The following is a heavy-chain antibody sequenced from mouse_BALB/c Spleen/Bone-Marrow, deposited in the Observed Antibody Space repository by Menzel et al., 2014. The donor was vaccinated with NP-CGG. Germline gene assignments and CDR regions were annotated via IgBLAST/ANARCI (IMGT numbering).Heavy chain of an antibody. J-gene: IGHJ3*01. CDR2: IWWDDGK. Sequence: QVTLKECGPGILQPSQTLSLTCSFSGFSLSTSGMGVGWIRQPSGKGLEWLAHIWWDDGKRYNPALKSRLTISKDTSSNQVFLKIASVDTADTATYYCARIYYDTGFAYWGQGTLVTVSA. V-gene: IGHV8-8*01. CDR1: GFSLSTSGMG. D-gene: IGHD2-4*01. CDR3: ARIYYDTGFAY.